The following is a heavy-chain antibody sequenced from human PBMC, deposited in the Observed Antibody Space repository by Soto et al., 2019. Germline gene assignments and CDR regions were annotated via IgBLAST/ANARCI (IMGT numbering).Heavy chain of an antibody. D-gene: IGHD3-10*01. V-gene: IGHV3-15*07. J-gene: IGHJ6*02. CDR1: GFTFSNAW. CDR3: TTEHANHRFSYYYYGMDV. Sequence: GGSLRLSCAASGFTFSNAWMNWVRQAPGKGLEWVGRIKSKTDGGTTDYAAPVKGRFTISRDDSKNTLYLQMNSLKTEDTAVYYCTTEHANHRFSYYYYGMDVWGQGTTVTVSS. CDR2: IKSKTDGGTT.